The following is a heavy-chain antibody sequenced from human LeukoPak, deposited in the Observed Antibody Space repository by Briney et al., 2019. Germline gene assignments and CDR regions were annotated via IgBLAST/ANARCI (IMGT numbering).Heavy chain of an antibody. CDR2: VGRSTTTI. D-gene: IGHD5-12*01. CDR3: ATWLRALDY. J-gene: IGHJ4*02. CDR1: GFTFSSYD. V-gene: IGHV3-48*02. Sequence: GGSLRLPCAASGFTFSSYDMNWVRQAPGKGLEWVSYVGRSTTTIYYADSVRGRFTISRDNAKNSLYLQMNSLRDEDTAVYYCATWLRALDYWGQGTLVTVSS.